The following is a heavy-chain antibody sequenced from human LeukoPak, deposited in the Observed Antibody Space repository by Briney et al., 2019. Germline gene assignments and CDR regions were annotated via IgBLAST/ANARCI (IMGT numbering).Heavy chain of an antibody. J-gene: IGHJ4*02. V-gene: IGHV4-39*01. CDR2: IYYSGST. Sequence: SETLSLTCTVSGGSISSSSYYWGWIRQPPGKGLEWIGSIYYSGSTYYNPSLKSRVTIPVDTSKNQFSLKLSSVTAADTAVYYCASRTPWYYYDSSGYLDFDYWGQGTLVTVSS. CDR3: ASRTPWYYYDSSGYLDFDY. D-gene: IGHD3-22*01. CDR1: GGSISSSSYY.